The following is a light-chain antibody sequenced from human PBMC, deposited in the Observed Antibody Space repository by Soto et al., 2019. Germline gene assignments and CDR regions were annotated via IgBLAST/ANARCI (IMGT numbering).Light chain of an antibody. V-gene: IGKV3-15*01. J-gene: IGKJ1*01. CDR2: VAS. Sequence: EIVMTQSPATLSVSPGERATLSCRASQSVSSNLAWYQQNPGQAPRLLIYVASTRATGIPARFSGSGSGTEFTLTISSLQSEDFAVYYCQQYNNWPRTFGQGTKVEIK. CDR3: QQYNNWPRT. CDR1: QSVSSN.